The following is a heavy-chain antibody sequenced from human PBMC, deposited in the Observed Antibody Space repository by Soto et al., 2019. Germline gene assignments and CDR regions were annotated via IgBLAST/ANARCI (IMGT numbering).Heavy chain of an antibody. J-gene: IGHJ4*02. CDR1: PFIFSTYW. D-gene: IGHD1-20*01. CDR2: IKRDGSEI. CDR3: VGDGNNWNDFDY. Sequence: PGGSLRLSCAAPPFIFSTYWMTWVRQAPGKGLEWVANIKRDGSEIHYVDSVKGRFTISRDNTKNLLYLQMNSLRVEDTAVYYGVGDGNNWNDFDYWGQGTLVNVSS. V-gene: IGHV3-7*01.